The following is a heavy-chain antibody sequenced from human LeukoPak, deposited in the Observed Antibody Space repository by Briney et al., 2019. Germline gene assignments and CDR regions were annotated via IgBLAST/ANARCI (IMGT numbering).Heavy chain of an antibody. J-gene: IGHJ5*02. CDR3: ARDSLDPYCSSTSCRFDP. CDR2: IIPIFGTA. CDR1: GGTFSSYA. D-gene: IGHD2-2*01. V-gene: IGHV1-69*13. Sequence: ASVKVSCKASGGTFSSYAISWVRQAPGQGLEWMGGIIPIFGTANYAQKFQGRVTITADESTSTAYMELSSLRSEDTAVYYCARDSLDPYCSSTSCRFDPWGQGTLVTVSS.